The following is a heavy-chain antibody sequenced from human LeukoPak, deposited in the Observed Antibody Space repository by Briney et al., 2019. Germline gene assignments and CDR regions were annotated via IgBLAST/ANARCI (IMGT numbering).Heavy chain of an antibody. CDR1: GGSFSGYY. V-gene: IGHV4-34*01. Sequence: PSETLSLTCAVYGGSFSGYYWSWIRQPPGKGLEWIGEINHSGSTNYNPPLKSRVTISVDTSKNQFSLKLSSVTAADTAVYYCARDIVVVPAAHALDYWGQGTPVTVSS. CDR3: ARDIVVVPAAHALDY. J-gene: IGHJ4*02. CDR2: INHSGST. D-gene: IGHD2-2*01.